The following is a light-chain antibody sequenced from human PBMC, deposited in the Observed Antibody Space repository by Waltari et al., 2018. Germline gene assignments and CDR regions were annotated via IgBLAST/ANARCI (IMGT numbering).Light chain of an antibody. J-gene: IGKJ2*01. V-gene: IGKV1-33*01. Sequence: DIQMTQSPSSLSASVGDRVTITCQASHDISNYLNWYQQKPGKAPKLLIYDASNLETGVPSRFIGSRSGTDFSFTISSLQPEDIATYYCQQFDNLVYTFGQGTKLEIK. CDR1: HDISNY. CDR3: QQFDNLVYT. CDR2: DAS.